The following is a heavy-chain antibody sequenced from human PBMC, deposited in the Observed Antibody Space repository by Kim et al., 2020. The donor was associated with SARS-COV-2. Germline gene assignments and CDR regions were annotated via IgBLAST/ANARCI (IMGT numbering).Heavy chain of an antibody. J-gene: IGHJ4*02. CDR3: AKKLSTSGHYYGVDY. Sequence: DSGTGRFTLSRDNSKDTLSLQMNSLRAEDTAVYYCAKKLSTSGHYYGVDYWGQGTLVTVSS. V-gene: IGHV3-23*01. D-gene: IGHD3-22*01.